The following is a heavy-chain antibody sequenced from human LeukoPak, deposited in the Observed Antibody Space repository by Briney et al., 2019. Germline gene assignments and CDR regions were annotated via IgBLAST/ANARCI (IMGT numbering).Heavy chain of an antibody. CDR1: KFTYGSYA. J-gene: IGHJ4*02. CDR2: ISSSGGST. CDR3: AKDPASVYDILNYGQYFDY. V-gene: IGHV3-23*01. D-gene: IGHD3-9*01. Sequence: GGSLRLSCAASKFTYGSYAMSWVRQAPGKGLEWVSGISSSGGSTYYADSVRGRFTISRDNSKNTLYLQMNSLRVEDTAVYYCAKDPASVYDILNYGQYFDYWGQGTLVTVSS.